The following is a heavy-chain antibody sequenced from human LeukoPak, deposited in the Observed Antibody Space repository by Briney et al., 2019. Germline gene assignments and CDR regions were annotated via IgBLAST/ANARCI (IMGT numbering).Heavy chain of an antibody. CDR2: ISGSSSLI. D-gene: IGHD1-14*01. V-gene: IGHV3-48*02. Sequence: GGSLRLSCAASGFIFSNYGMNWVRQAPGKGPERISYISGSSSLIHQADSVKGRFTISRDNAMNLVSLQMSSLRDEDTAVYYCARGSEHLDNWFDPWGQRTLVTVSS. CDR3: ARGSEHLDNWFDP. CDR1: GFIFSNYG. J-gene: IGHJ5*02.